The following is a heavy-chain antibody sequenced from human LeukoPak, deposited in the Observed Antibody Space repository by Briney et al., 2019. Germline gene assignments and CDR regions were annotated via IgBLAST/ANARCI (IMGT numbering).Heavy chain of an antibody. V-gene: IGHV3-30*18. J-gene: IGHJ5*02. CDR1: GFIFNNYG. D-gene: IGHD5-18*01. Sequence: GRSLRLSCAASGFIFNNYGMHWVRQAPGKGLEWVAVISYDGSNKYYADSVKGRFTISRDNSKNTLYLQMNSLRAEDTAVYYCAKEADTAMVEANWFDPWGQGTLVTVSS. CDR2: ISYDGSNK. CDR3: AKEADTAMVEANWFDP.